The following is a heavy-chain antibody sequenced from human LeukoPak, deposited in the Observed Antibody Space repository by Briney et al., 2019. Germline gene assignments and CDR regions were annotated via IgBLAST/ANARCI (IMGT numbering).Heavy chain of an antibody. CDR2: INPNSSDT. V-gene: IGHV1-2*02. J-gene: IGHJ3*02. D-gene: IGHD3-22*01. CDR1: GYTFTGYY. CDR3: ASSRRYYYDTSGPDAFDI. Sequence: GASVKVSCKASGYTFTGYYMHWVRQAPGQGLEWMGWINPNSSDTNYAQIFQGSVTMTRDTSTSTAYMELTRLRSDDTAVYYCASSRRYYYDTSGPDAFDIWGQGTMVTVSS.